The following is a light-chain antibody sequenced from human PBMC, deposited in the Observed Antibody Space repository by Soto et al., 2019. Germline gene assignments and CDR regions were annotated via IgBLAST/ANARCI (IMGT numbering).Light chain of an antibody. V-gene: IGLV2-14*01. CDR2: QVT. CDR3: SSYTGFSTDIL. CDR1: SSDVGSYNF. J-gene: IGLJ2*01. Sequence: QSALTQPASVSGSPGQSITISCTGTSSDVGSYNFVSWYQHHAGTAPKLIIYQVTNRPSGVSDRFSASKSGDTASLTIPGLQAEDEAIYYCSSYTGFSTDILFGGGTKLTVL.